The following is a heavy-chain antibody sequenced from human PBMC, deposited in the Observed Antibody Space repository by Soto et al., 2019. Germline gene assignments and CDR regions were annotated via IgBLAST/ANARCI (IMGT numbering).Heavy chain of an antibody. D-gene: IGHD5-12*01. CDR2: ISYDGSNK. Sequence: QVQLVGSGGGVVQPGRSLRLSCAASGFTFSSYAMHWVRQAPGKGLEWVAVISYDGSNKYYADSVKGRFTISRDNSKNTLYLQMNSLRAEDTAVYYCARDRFGDGYNSAGWFDPWGQGTQVTVSS. CDR1: GFTFSSYA. CDR3: ARDRFGDGYNSAGWFDP. J-gene: IGHJ5*02. V-gene: IGHV3-30-3*01.